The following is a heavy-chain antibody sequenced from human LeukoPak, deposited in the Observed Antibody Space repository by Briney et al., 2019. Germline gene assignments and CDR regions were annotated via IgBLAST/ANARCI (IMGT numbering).Heavy chain of an antibody. V-gene: IGHV6-1*01. CDR3: ARGRDVVVVPAADFDY. D-gene: IGHD2-2*01. Sequence: SQTLSLTCDISGDSVSRNNIAWNWIGQSPSRGLEWLGRTYYRSKWYYEYADSVKSRLTISPDTSKNQFSLHLKSVTPEDTAVYYCARGRDVVVVPAADFDYWGQGILVTVSS. CDR1: GDSVSRNNIA. J-gene: IGHJ4*02. CDR2: TYYRSKWYY.